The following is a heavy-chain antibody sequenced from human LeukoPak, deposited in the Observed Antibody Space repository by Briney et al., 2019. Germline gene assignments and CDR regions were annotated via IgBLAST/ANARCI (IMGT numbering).Heavy chain of an antibody. CDR3: ARVYSSKKAFFDY. V-gene: IGHV4-30-2*01. CDR1: GGSISSGGYY. J-gene: IGHJ4*02. CDR2: IYHSGST. Sequence: SETLSLTCTVSGGSISSGGYYWSWIRQPPGKGLEWIGYIYHSGSTYYNPSLKSRVTISVDRSKNQFSLKLSSVTAVDTAVYYCARVYSSKKAFFDYWGQGTLVTVSS. D-gene: IGHD6-13*01.